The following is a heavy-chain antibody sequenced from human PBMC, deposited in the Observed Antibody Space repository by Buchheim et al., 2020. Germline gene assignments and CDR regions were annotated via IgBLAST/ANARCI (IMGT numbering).Heavy chain of an antibody. J-gene: IGHJ3*02. V-gene: IGHV4-59*01. CDR3: ARDLRYGYSSGWPDAFDI. CDR2: IYYSGST. CDR1: GGSISSYY. D-gene: IGHD6-19*01. Sequence: QVQLQESGPGLVKPSETLSLTCTVSGGSISSYYWSWIRQPPGKGLEWIGYIYYSGSTNYNPSLKSRVTISVDTSKNQFYLKLSSVTAADTAVYYCARDLRYGYSSGWPDAFDIWGQGT.